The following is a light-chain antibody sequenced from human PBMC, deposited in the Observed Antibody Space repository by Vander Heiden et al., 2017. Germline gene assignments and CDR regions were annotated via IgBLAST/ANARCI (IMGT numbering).Light chain of an antibody. CDR2: EVS. Sequence: QSALTQPASVSGSPGQSLTLSCTGTSSDVGGYNYVSWYQQHPGKAPKLMIYEVSNRPSGVSNRFSGSKSGNTASLTISGLQAEDEADYYCSSYTSSSTLPFGTGTKVTVL. CDR3: SSYTSSSTLP. J-gene: IGLJ1*01. V-gene: IGLV2-14*01. CDR1: SSDVGGYNY.